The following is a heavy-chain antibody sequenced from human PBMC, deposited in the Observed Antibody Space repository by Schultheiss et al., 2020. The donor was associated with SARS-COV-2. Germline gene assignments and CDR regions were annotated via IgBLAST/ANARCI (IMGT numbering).Heavy chain of an antibody. CDR2: ISGSGGST. Sequence: GGSLRLSCAASGFTFSDYYMSWVRQAPGKGLEWVSAISGSGGSTYYADSVKGRFTISRDNSKNTLYLQMNSLRAEDTAVYYCARLMGDFWSCPKGWFDPWGQGTLVTVA. V-gene: IGHV3-66*02. CDR1: GFTFSDYY. CDR3: ARLMGDFWSCPKGWFDP. J-gene: IGHJ5*02. D-gene: IGHD3-3*01.